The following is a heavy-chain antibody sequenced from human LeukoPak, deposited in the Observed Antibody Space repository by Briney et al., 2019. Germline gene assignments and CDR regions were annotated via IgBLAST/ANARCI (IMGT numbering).Heavy chain of an antibody. Sequence: PSETLSLTCAVSGGSISSGGYSWSWIRQPPGKGLEWIGYIYHSGSTYYNPSLKSRVTISVDRSKNQFSLKLSSVTAADTAVYYCARDAAAGITMISWFDPWGQGTLVTVSS. CDR3: ARDAAAGITMISWFDP. D-gene: IGHD3-22*01. CDR1: GGSISSGGYS. V-gene: IGHV4-30-2*01. J-gene: IGHJ5*02. CDR2: IYHSGST.